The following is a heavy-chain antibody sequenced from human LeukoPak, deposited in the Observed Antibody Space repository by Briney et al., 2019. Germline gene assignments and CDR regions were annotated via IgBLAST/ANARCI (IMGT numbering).Heavy chain of an antibody. J-gene: IGHJ5*02. D-gene: IGHD2-15*01. V-gene: IGHV1-2*02. CDR2: INPNSGGT. Sequence: ASVKVSCKASGYTFTCYYMHWVRQAPGQGLEWMGWINPNSGGTNYAQKFQGRVTMTRDTSISTAYMELSRLRSDDTAVYYCATSRTLLRHNNWFDPWGQGTLVTVSS. CDR1: GYTFTCYY. CDR3: ATSRTLLRHNNWFDP.